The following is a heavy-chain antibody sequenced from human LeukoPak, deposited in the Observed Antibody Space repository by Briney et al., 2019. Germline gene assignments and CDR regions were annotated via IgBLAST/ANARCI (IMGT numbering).Heavy chain of an antibody. CDR1: GGSFSGYY. CDR2: INHSGST. D-gene: IGHD3-22*01. CDR3: ASRDYYDSSGYEEPFDY. Sequence: SETLSLTCAVYGGSFSGYYWSWIRQPPGKGLEWIGEINHSGSTNYNPSLKSRVTISVDTSKNQFSLKLSSVTAADTAVYYCASRDYYDSSGYEEPFDYWGQGTLVTVSS. J-gene: IGHJ4*02. V-gene: IGHV4-34*01.